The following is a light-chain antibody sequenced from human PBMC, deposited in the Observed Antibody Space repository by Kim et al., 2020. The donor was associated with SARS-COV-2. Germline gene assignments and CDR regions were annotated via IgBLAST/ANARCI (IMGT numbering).Light chain of an antibody. J-gene: IGKJ1*01. CDR2: AAS. Sequence: DIQMTQSPSSLSASVGDRVTITCRTSQSISSYLNWYQQKPGKAPKFLIYAASNLRSGVPSRFSGSGSGTDFTLTITSLQPEDFATYYCQQSHSTPRTFGQGTKVDIK. CDR1: QSISSY. V-gene: IGKV1-39*01. CDR3: QQSHSTPRT.